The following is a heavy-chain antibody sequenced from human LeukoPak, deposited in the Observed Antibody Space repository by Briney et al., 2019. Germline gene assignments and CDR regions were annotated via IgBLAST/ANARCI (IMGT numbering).Heavy chain of an antibody. Sequence: SGTLSHTCAVSGGSISSSNWWSWVRQPPGKGLEWIGEIYHSGSTNYNPSLKSRVTISVDKSKNHFSLKLSSVTAADTAVYYCARKAYGGNRTFDYWGQGTLVTVSS. D-gene: IGHD4-23*01. CDR3: ARKAYGGNRTFDY. CDR2: IYHSGST. J-gene: IGHJ4*02. CDR1: GGSISSSNW. V-gene: IGHV4-4*02.